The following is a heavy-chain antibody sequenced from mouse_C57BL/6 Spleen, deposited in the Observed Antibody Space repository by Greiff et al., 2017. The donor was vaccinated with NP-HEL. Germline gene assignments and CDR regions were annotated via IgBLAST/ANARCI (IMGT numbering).Heavy chain of an antibody. V-gene: IGHV1-69*01. J-gene: IGHJ1*03. CDR3: ARKPVITRPDWYFDV. Sequence: QVQLQQPGAELVMPGASVKLSCKASGYTFTSYWMHWVKQRPGQGLEWIGVIDPSDSYTNYNQKFKGKSTLTVDKSSSTAYMQLSSLTSEDSAVYDCARKPVITRPDWYFDVWGTGTTVTVSS. D-gene: IGHD1-1*01. CDR1: GYTFTSYW. CDR2: IDPSDSYT.